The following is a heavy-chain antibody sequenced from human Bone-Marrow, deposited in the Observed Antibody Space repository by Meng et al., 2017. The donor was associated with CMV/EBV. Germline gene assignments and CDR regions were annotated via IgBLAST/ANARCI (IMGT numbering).Heavy chain of an antibody. CDR2: IRYDGSNK. CDR3: AKESGSYSAFDI. D-gene: IGHD1-26*01. Sequence: GESLKISCAASGFTFSSYGMHWVRQAPGKGLEWVAFIRYDGSNKFYADSVKGRFTISRDNSKNTLYLQMNSLRAEDTAVYYCAKESGSYSAFDIWGQGTMVTV. J-gene: IGHJ3*02. CDR1: GFTFSSYG. V-gene: IGHV3-30*02.